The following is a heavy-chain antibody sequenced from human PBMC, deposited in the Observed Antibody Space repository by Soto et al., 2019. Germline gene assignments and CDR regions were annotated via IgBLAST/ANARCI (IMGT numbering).Heavy chain of an antibody. CDR2: IWYDGSNK. V-gene: IGHV3-33*01. J-gene: IGHJ5*01. CDR1: GFTFSSYG. D-gene: IGHD6-13*01. Sequence: QVQLVESGGGVVQPGRSLRLSCAASGFTFSSYGMHWVRQAPGKGLEWVAVIWYDGSNKYYADSVKGRFTISRDNSQNTLYLQMNSLRAEDTAVYYCARTPRYSSSWFDYWGQGTLVTVSS. CDR3: ARTPRYSSSWFDY.